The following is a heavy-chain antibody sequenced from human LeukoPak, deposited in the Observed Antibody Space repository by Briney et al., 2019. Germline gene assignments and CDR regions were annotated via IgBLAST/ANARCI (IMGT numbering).Heavy chain of an antibody. D-gene: IGHD1-26*01. CDR1: GFTFSSYS. J-gene: IGHJ6*02. CDR2: ISYDGSNK. CDR3: ARGEGATKNYYYGMDV. Sequence: PGGSLRLSCAASGFTFSSYSMNWVRQAPGKGLEWVAVISYDGSNKYYAGSVKGRFTISRDNSKNTLYLQMNSLRAEDTAVYYCARGEGATKNYYYGMDVWGQGTTVTVSS. V-gene: IGHV3-30*03.